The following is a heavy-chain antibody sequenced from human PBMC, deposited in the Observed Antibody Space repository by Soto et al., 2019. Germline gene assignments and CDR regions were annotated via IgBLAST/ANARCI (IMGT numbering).Heavy chain of an antibody. D-gene: IGHD4-4*01. CDR3: TTYDYSNYVDFDY. Sequence: GGSLRLSCAASGFTFSNAWMNWVRQAPGKGLEWVGRIKSKTDGGTTDYAAPVKGRFTISRDDSKNTLYLQMNSLKTEDTAVYYCTTYDYSNYVDFDYWGQGTLVTVSS. J-gene: IGHJ4*02. CDR2: IKSKTDGGTT. CDR1: GFTFSNAW. V-gene: IGHV3-15*07.